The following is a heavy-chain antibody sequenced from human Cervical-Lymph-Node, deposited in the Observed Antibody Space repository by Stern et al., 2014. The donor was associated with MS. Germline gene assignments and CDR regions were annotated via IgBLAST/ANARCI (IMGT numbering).Heavy chain of an antibody. CDR3: ARGELKEGLVRGMDV. D-gene: IGHD1-26*01. V-gene: IGHV1-69*01. CDR1: GGTFSSYA. Sequence: VQLVDSGAEVKKPGSSVKVSCKASGGTFSSYAISWGRQAPGQGLERMGGLIPIFGTANYAQKFQGRVTITADESTSTAYMELSSLRSEDTAVYYCARGELKEGLVRGMDVWGQGTTVTVSS. CDR2: LIPIFGTA. J-gene: IGHJ6*02.